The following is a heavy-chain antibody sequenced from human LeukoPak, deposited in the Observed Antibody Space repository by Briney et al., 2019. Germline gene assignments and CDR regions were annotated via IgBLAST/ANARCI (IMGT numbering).Heavy chain of an antibody. V-gene: IGHV4-34*01. CDR3: ARNVDILTGYYGYFDL. Sequence: SETPSLTCAVYGGSFSGYYWSWIRQPPGKGLEWIGEINHSGSTNYNPSLKSRVTISVDTSKNQFSLKLSSVTAADTAVYYCARNVDILTGYYGYFDLRGRGTLVTVSS. CDR1: GGSFSGYY. D-gene: IGHD3-9*01. CDR2: INHSGST. J-gene: IGHJ2*01.